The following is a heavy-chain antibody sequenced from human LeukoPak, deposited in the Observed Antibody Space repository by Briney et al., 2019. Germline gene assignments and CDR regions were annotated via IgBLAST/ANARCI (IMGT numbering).Heavy chain of an antibody. CDR1: GFTFSSYA. V-gene: IGHV3-23*01. D-gene: IGHD3-22*01. CDR3: AKVVITSFPYYFDY. CDR2: ISGSGGST. J-gene: IGHJ4*02. Sequence: PGGSLRLSCAASGFTFSSYAMSSVRQAPGKGLERVSAISGSGGSTYYADSVKGRFTISRDNSKNTLYLQMNSLRAKDTAVYYCAKVVITSFPYYFDYWGQGTLVTVSS.